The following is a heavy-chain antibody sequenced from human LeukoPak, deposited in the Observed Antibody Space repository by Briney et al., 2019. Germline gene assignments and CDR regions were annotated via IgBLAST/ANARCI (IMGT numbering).Heavy chain of an antibody. CDR3: ARVRYQMYSGGYYFNY. V-gene: IGHV1-8*01. D-gene: IGHD6-19*01. J-gene: IGHJ4*02. CDR2: MNPNSGNT. Sequence: ASVKVSCKASGYTFTSYDINWVRQATGQGLELMGWMNPNSGNTGYAQKFQGRVTMTRNTSINTAYMELSSLISEDTAVYYCARVRYQMYSGGYYFNYWGQGTLVTVSS. CDR1: GYTFTSYD.